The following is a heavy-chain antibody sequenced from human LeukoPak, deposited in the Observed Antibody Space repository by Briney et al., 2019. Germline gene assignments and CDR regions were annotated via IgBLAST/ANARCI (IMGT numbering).Heavy chain of an antibody. CDR3: ASGYSSSWNWFDP. J-gene: IGHJ5*02. D-gene: IGHD6-13*01. V-gene: IGHV4-59*02. CDR2: IYHSGST. CDR1: GASVSNYY. Sequence: SETLSLTCTVSGASVSNYYWSWIRQPPGKGLEWIGYIYHSGSTYYNPSLKSRVTISVDRSKNQFSLKLSSVTAANTAVYYCASGYSSSWNWFDPWGQGTLVTVSS.